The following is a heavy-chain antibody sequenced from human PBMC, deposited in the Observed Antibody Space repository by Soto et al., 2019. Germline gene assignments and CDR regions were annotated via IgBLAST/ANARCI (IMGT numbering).Heavy chain of an antibody. J-gene: IGHJ5*02. Sequence: SVKVSCKASGGTFSSYAISWVREAPGQGLEWMGGIIPIFGTANYAQKFQGRVTITADESTSTAYMELSSLRSEDTAVYYCARDMSIAARGPLGWFDPCGQGTLVTVSS. V-gene: IGHV1-69*13. D-gene: IGHD6-6*01. CDR3: ARDMSIAARGPLGWFDP. CDR1: GGTFSSYA. CDR2: IIPIFGTA.